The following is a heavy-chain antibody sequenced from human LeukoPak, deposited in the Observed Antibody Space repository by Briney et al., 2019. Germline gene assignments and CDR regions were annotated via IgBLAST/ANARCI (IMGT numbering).Heavy chain of an antibody. CDR3: ARSSYSSSSSV. CDR1: GFTFSTYG. Sequence: GGSLSLSCVASGFTFSTYGMHWVRQAPGKGLEWVSSVSGSGGSTYYADSVKGRFTISRDNSKSTLFLQMNSLRAEDTAVYYCARSSYSSSSSVWGQGTMVTVSS. CDR2: VSGSGGST. V-gene: IGHV3-23*01. D-gene: IGHD6-6*01. J-gene: IGHJ3*01.